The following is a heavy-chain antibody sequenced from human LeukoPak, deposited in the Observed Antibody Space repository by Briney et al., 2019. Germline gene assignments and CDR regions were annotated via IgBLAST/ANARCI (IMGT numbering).Heavy chain of an antibody. J-gene: IGHJ4*02. V-gene: IGHV1-69*04. CDR3: ARGARAGYNLEPFDY. Sequence: GASVKVSCKASGGTFSSYAISWVRQAPGQGLEWMGRIIPILGIANYAQKFQGRVTITADKSTSTAYMELSSLRSEDTAVYYCARGARAGYNLEPFDYWGQGTLVTVSS. CDR1: GGTFSSYA. D-gene: IGHD5-24*01. CDR2: IIPILGIA.